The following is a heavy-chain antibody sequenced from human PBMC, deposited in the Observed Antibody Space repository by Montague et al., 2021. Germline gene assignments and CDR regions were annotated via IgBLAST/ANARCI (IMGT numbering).Heavy chain of an antibody. D-gene: IGHD6-13*01. CDR3: ASVFSSWYVEWFDP. Sequence: SETLSLTCTVSGASIASRICCWIWLPPAPGKELEGFGYLKYSGNYFSPPSLQIRITMAIDTSKNQFSLKLSSVTAAGTAIYYCASVFSSWYVEWFDPWGQGTLVTVSS. CDR2: LKYSGNY. CDR1: GASIASRICC. J-gene: IGHJ5*02. V-gene: IGHV4-39*07.